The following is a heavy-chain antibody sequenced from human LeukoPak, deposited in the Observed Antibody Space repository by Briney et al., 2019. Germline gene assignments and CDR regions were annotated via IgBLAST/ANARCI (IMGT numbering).Heavy chain of an antibody. D-gene: IGHD6-6*01. CDR1: GFDFSTYS. J-gene: IGHJ6*03. V-gene: IGHV3-21*01. CDR2: ISSSSSSYI. CDR3: ARDRVGGSSYYYYYYYMDV. Sequence: GGSLRLSCAASGFDFSTYSIDWVRQAPGKGLEWVSCISSSSSSYIYYADSVKGRFTISRDNAKNSLYLQMNSLRAEDTAVHYCARDRVGGSSYYYYYYYMDVWGKGTTVTVSS.